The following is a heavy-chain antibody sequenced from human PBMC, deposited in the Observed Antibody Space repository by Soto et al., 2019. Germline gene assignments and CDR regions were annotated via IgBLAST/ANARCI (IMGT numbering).Heavy chain of an antibody. CDR2: MNPDSGNT. V-gene: IGHV1-8*01. Sequence: QVQLVQSGAEVKKPGASVKVSCKGSGYTFTNYDIHWVRQATGQGLEWMGWMNPDSGNTGQSKQFQGRVTMTRDTSISTAYMELSTLRSEDTAVYYCARGRFRRTWVDPWGQGTLVTVSS. CDR3: ARGRFRRTWVDP. J-gene: IGHJ5*02. CDR1: GYTFTNYD. D-gene: IGHD3-16*01.